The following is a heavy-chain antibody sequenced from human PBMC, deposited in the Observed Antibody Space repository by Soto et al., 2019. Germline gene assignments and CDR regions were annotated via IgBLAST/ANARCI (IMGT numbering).Heavy chain of an antibody. V-gene: IGHV1-46*01. J-gene: IGHJ3*02. Sequence: QVQLVQSGAEVKKPGASVLLSCKASGYTFTTYYIHWVRQAPGQGLEWMGIVSPSGGDTTYAQNFRGRVTLTRDTSTSTVYMELSSLRSEDTAVYFCARGWDADAFDIWGQGTMVTVSS. CDR1: GYTFTTYY. CDR2: VSPSGGDT. CDR3: ARGWDADAFDI. D-gene: IGHD6-19*01.